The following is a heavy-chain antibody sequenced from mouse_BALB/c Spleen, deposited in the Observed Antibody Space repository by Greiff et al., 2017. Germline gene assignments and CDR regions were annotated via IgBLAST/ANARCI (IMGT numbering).Heavy chain of an antibody. CDR1: GYSITSDYA. D-gene: IGHD1-1*01. CDR3: ARLDYGSSYYAMDY. CDR2: ISYSGST. V-gene: IGHV3-2*02. J-gene: IGHJ4*01. Sequence: EVQLQESGPGLVKPSQSLSLTCTVTGYSITSDYAWNWIRQFPGNKLEWMGYISYSGSTSYNPSLKSRISITRDTTKKQFFLQLNSVTTEDTATYYCARLDYGSSYYAMDYWGQGTSVTVSS.